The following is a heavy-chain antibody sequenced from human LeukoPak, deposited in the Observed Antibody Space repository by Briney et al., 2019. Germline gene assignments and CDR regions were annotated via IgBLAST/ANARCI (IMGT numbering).Heavy chain of an antibody. CDR2: IIPIFGTA. CDR3: ASDTSWYSSGWYRGYGVNWFDP. V-gene: IGHV1-69*01. Sequence: SVKVSCKASGGTFSSYAISWVRQAPGQGLEWMGGIIPIFGTANYAQKFQGRVTITADESTSTAYMELSSLRSEDTAVYYCASDTSWYSSGWYRGYGVNWFDPWGQGTLVTVSS. J-gene: IGHJ5*02. CDR1: GGTFSSYA. D-gene: IGHD6-19*01.